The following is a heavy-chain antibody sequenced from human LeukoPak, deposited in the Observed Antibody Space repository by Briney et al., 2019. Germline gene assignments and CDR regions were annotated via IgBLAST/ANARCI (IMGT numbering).Heavy chain of an antibody. Sequence: GGSLRLSCAASGLTFSSYAMSWVRQAPGKGLEWVSSITGSGGTTYYADSVKGRFTISRDNSKNTLDLQMNSLRAEDTAVYYCAKGYGSGSSRWGQGTLVTVSS. CDR1: GLTFSSYA. V-gene: IGHV3-23*01. J-gene: IGHJ4*02. CDR2: ITGSGGTT. D-gene: IGHD3-10*01. CDR3: AKGYGSGSSR.